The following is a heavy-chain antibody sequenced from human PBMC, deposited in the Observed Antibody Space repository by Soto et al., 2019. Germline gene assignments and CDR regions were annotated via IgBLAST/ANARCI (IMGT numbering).Heavy chain of an antibody. Sequence: GGSLRLSCAASGFTFSSYWMHWVRQAPGKGLVWVSRINSGGSSTSYADSVKGRFTISRDNAKNTLYLQMNSLRAEDTAVYYCARDQYNWKYFDYWGQGTLVTVSS. CDR2: INSGGSST. CDR1: GFTFSSYW. J-gene: IGHJ4*02. D-gene: IGHD1-20*01. CDR3: ARDQYNWKYFDY. V-gene: IGHV3-74*01.